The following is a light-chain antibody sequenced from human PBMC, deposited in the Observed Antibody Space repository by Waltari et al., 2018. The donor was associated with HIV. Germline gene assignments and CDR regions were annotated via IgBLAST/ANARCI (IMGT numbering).Light chain of an antibody. V-gene: IGLV3-25*03. CDR3: QSGDNSGPHVV. J-gene: IGLJ2*01. CDR2: RDT. Sequence: SYELTQPPSLSVSPGQTAGITCSGDVLSRQYSYCYRQKPGQAPGMVMYRDTERPSGIPGRFSGCKSGTTVTLTIGGVQAEDEADYYCQSGDNSGPHVVFGGGTTLTVL. CDR1: VLSRQY.